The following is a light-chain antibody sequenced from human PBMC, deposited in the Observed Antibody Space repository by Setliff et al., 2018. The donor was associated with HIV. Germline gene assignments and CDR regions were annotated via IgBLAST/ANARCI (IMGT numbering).Light chain of an antibody. CDR2: EVS. CDR1: SSDVGGYNS. J-gene: IGLJ1*01. CDR3: SSYTGSTTPYV. V-gene: IGLV2-14*01. Sequence: PASVSGSPGQSITISCTGTSSDVGGYNSVSWYQQHPGKAPKLMIYEVSNRPSGVSNRFSGSKSGNTASLTISGLQAEDEADYYCSSYTGSTTPYVFGTGTKV.